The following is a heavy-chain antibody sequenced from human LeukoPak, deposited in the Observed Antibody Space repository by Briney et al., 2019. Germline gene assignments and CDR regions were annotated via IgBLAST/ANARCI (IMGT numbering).Heavy chain of an antibody. Sequence: PGGSLRLSCVASGFTFSRYDMHWVRQAPGKGLEWLAFVRFDGRETFYADPVQGRFTISRDNTKNSLYLQMNSLRAEDTAVYYCARSDGDYYDSSGYCYYWGQGILVTVSS. CDR3: ARSDGDYYDSSGYCYY. J-gene: IGHJ4*02. V-gene: IGHV3-30*02. D-gene: IGHD3-22*01. CDR1: GFTFSRYD. CDR2: VRFDGRET.